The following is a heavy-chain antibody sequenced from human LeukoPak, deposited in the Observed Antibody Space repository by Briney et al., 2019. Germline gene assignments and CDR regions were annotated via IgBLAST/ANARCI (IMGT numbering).Heavy chain of an antibody. J-gene: IGHJ4*02. D-gene: IGHD6-19*01. CDR1: GFTFSSYV. CDR3: AKGSSSGRPYYFDY. Sequence: GGSLRLSCAASGFTFSSYVMSWVRQAPGKGLEWVSALSGGGDSTYCVDSVKGRFTTSRDNSKNTLYLQMNSLRAEDTAVYYCAKGSSSGRPYYFDYWGQGALVTVSS. CDR2: LSGGGDST. V-gene: IGHV3-23*01.